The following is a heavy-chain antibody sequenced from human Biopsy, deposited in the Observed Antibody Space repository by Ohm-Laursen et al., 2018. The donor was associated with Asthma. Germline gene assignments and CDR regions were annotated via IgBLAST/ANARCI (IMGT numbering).Heavy chain of an antibody. CDR3: ARTFHFWSPYHAERYQL. Sequence: SLRLSCAASGFTFGDYWMSWVRQVPGKGLEWVANIKHDGSEKNHVDSLKGRFTISRDNAKNLLFLQMNSLRAEDTAVYYCARTFHFWSPYHAERYQLWGQGTLVTISS. J-gene: IGHJ1*01. V-gene: IGHV3-7*01. CDR1: GFTFGDYW. CDR2: IKHDGSEK. D-gene: IGHD3-3*01.